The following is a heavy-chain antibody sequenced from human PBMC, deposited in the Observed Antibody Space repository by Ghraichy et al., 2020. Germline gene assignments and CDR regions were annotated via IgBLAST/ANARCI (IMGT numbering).Heavy chain of an antibody. J-gene: IGHJ3*02. Sequence: GSLRLSCVVSGFTFISYDMNWVRQAPGKGLEWVSYISSSSSYIYYADSVEGRFTISRDNYKNSLFLQMNSLRAEDTAMYYCARDPEYCSGGRCFGDAFDIWGQGRMVTVSS. CDR2: ISSSSSYI. D-gene: IGHD2-15*01. CDR1: GFTFISYD. CDR3: ARDPEYCSGGRCFGDAFDI. V-gene: IGHV3-21*01.